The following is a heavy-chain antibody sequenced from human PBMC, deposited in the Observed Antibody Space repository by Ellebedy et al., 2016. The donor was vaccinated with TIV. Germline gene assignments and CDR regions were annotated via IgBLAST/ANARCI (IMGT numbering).Heavy chain of an antibody. D-gene: IGHD3-10*01. V-gene: IGHV3-64D*06. J-gene: IGHJ4*02. CDR2: ITENGDRT. Sequence: GGSLRLSXSASGFTFSSYAMHWDRQAPGKGLEYVSVITENGDRTFYVDSVKGRLTMSRDNSQNTLYLHMNSLITEDTAMYYCAREPSFGDLDYWGQGVMVTVSS. CDR1: GFTFSSYA. CDR3: AREPSFGDLDY.